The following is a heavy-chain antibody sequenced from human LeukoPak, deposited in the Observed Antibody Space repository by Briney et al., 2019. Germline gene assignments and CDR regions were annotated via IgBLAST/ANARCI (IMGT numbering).Heavy chain of an antibody. V-gene: IGHV3-7*01. CDR1: GFTFSTYW. D-gene: IGHD6-19*01. CDR2: IKQDGSEK. Sequence: GGSLRLSCAASGFTFSTYWLSWGRQAPGKGLEGVANIKQDGSEKYYVDSVKGRFTISRDNAKNTLYLQMNSLRAEDTAVYYCVRIKYSGGWLGPDFWGQGTLVTVST. CDR3: VRIKYSGGWLGPDF. J-gene: IGHJ4*02.